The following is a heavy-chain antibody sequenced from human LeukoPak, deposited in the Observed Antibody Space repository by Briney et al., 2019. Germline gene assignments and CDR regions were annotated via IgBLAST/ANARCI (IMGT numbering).Heavy chain of an antibody. CDR1: GGSISSGSYY. J-gene: IGHJ6*03. V-gene: IGHV4-61*02. CDR3: AREWARWLEEDNYYYYMDV. CDR2: IYTSGST. D-gene: IGHD3-22*01. Sequence: PSQTLSLTCTVSGGSISSGSYYWSWIRQPAGKGLEWIGRIYTSGSTNYNPSLKSRVTISVDTSKNQFSLKLSSVTAADTAVYYCAREWARWLEEDNYYYYMDVWGKGTTVTVSS.